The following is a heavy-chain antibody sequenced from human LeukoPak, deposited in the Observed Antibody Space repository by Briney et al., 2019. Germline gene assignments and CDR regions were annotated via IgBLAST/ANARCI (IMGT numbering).Heavy chain of an antibody. CDR1: GFTFSSYS. Sequence: PGGSLRLSCAASGFTFSSYSMNWVRQAPGKGLEWVSSISSSSSYIYYADSVKGRFTISRDNAKNSLYLQMNSLRAEDTAVYYCAKDARDGYNSVHWIKMLHENYFDYWGQGTLVTVSS. V-gene: IGHV3-21*01. CDR3: AKDARDGYNSVHWIKMLHENYFDY. CDR2: ISSSSSYI. J-gene: IGHJ4*02. D-gene: IGHD5-12*01.